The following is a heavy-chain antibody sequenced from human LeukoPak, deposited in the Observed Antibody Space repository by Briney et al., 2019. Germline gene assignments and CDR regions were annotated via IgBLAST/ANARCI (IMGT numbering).Heavy chain of an antibody. V-gene: IGHV3-64*02. CDR1: GAAFTILA. CDR2: IGGDGTIT. Sequence: GGSLRLSCAVSGAAFTILAMHWIRQCPGKELEFVSAIGGDGTITHYGDSVRGRFTITRDNSKNTMYLQMGGLRPEDTAVYFCATGYNHYYDYWGQGIQVTVSS. CDR3: ATGYNHYYDY. J-gene: IGHJ4*02. D-gene: IGHD5-24*01.